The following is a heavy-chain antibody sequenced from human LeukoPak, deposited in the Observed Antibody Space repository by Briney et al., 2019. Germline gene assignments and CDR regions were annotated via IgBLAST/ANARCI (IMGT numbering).Heavy chain of an antibody. CDR1: GFTFSSYE. V-gene: IGHV3-48*03. Sequence: GGSLRLSCAASGFTFSSYEMNWVRQTPGKGLEWLSYISSSGGTIYYADSVKGRFTISRDNSKNTLYLQMGSLRAEDMAVYYCARGYCSSTSCYAPFDYWGQGTLVTVSS. J-gene: IGHJ4*02. D-gene: IGHD2-2*01. CDR3: ARGYCSSTSCYAPFDY. CDR2: ISSSGGTI.